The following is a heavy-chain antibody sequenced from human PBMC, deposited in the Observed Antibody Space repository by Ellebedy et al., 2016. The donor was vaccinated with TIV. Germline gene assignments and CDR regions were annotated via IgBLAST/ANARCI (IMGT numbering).Heavy chain of an antibody. Sequence: MPSETLSLTCTVSGGSISSDLYYWSWIRQPPGKGMEWSGYIFHSGNVFYNPSLQSRVAISVDTSMNQFSLELTYVTAADTAVYYFARVHMVRAFGDWGPGTLVTVSS. CDR3: ARVHMVRAFGD. D-gene: IGHD3-10*01. CDR1: GGSISSDLYY. CDR2: IFHSGNV. J-gene: IGHJ4*01. V-gene: IGHV4-30-4*01.